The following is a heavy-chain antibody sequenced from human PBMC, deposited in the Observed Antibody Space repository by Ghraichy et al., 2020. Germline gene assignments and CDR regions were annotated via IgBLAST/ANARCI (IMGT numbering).Heavy chain of an antibody. CDR3: ARHFNSGYYDSSGYYWDIYYYYGMDV. CDR2: IYYSGST. V-gene: IGHV4-39*07. CDR1: GGSISSSSYY. Sequence: SETLSLTCTVSGGSISSSSYYWGWIRQPPGKGLEWIGSIYYSGSTYYNPSLKSRVTISVDTSKNQFSLKLSSVTAADTAVYYCARHFNSGYYDSSGYYWDIYYYYGMDVWGQGTTVTVSS. J-gene: IGHJ6*02. D-gene: IGHD3-22*01.